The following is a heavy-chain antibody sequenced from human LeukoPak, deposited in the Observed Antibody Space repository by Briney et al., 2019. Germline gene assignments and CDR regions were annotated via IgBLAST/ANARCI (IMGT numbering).Heavy chain of an antibody. J-gene: IGHJ5*02. CDR2: ISGSGGST. CDR3: AKAGIAAAGTDWFDP. CDR1: GFTFSSYA. Sequence: PGGSLRLSCAASGFTFSSYAMSWVRQAPGKGLEGVSAISGSGGSTYYADSVEGRFTISRDNSKNTLYLQMNSLRAEDTAVYYCAKAGIAAAGTDWFDPWGQGTLVTVSS. D-gene: IGHD6-13*01. V-gene: IGHV3-23*01.